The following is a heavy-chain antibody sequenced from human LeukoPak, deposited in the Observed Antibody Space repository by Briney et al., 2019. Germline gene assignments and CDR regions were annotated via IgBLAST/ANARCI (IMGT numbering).Heavy chain of an antibody. D-gene: IGHD6-19*01. J-gene: IGHJ4*02. Sequence: SETLSLTCSVSADSITRYYWSWIRQPPGKGLEWIGYMFHTGSTSYNPSLKSRVTLSMDTSELQFSLKLTSVTAADTAVYYCAREGGKQWLVFDYWGQGALVTVSS. V-gene: IGHV4-59*01. CDR1: ADSITRYY. CDR2: MFHTGST. CDR3: AREGGKQWLVFDY.